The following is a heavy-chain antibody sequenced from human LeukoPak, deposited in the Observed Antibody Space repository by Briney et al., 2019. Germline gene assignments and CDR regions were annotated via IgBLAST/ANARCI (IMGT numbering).Heavy chain of an antibody. CDR2: INHSGST. V-gene: IGHV4-30-2*01. J-gene: IGHJ4*02. D-gene: IGHD5-12*01. Sequence: SQTLSLTCAVSGGSISSGGYSWSWLRQPPGKGLEWIGEINHSGSTNYNPSLKSRVTISVDTSKNQFSLKLSSVTAADTAVYYCASAMGYSGYDFRFDYWGQGTLVTVSS. CDR3: ASAMGYSGYDFRFDY. CDR1: GGSISSGGYS.